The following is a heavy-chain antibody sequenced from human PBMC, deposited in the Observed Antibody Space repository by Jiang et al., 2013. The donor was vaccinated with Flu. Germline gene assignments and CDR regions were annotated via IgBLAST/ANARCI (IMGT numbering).Heavy chain of an antibody. CDR2: ISGSGGST. CDR3: AITFHDFWSAMSAFDI. V-gene: IGHV3-23*01. Sequence: QLLESGGGLVQPGGSLRLSCAASGFTFSSYAMSWVRQAPGKGLEWVSAISGSGGSTYYADSVKGRFTISRDNSKNTLYLQMNSLRAEDTAVYYCAITFHDFWSAMSAFDIWGQGTMVTVSS. CDR1: GFTFSSYA. D-gene: IGHD3-3*01. J-gene: IGHJ3*02.